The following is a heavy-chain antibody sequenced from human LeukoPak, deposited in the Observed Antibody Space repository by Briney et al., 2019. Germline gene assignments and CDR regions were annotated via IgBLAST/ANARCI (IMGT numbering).Heavy chain of an antibody. D-gene: IGHD6-19*01. V-gene: IGHV3-21*01. CDR3: ARDLRIAVAGRGDYYYYYGMDV. CDR2: ISSSSSYI. J-gene: IGHJ6*02. Sequence: PGGSLRLSCAASGFTFSSYSMNWVRQAPGKGLEWVSSISSSSSYIYYADSVKGRFTISRDSAKNSLYLQMNSLRAEDTAVYYCARDLRIAVAGRGDYYYYYGMDVWGQGTTVTVSS. CDR1: GFTFSSYS.